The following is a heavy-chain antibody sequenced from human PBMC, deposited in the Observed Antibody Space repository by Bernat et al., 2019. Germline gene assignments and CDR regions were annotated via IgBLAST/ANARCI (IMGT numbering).Heavy chain of an antibody. CDR2: IYSGGSK. Sequence: EVQLVETGGGLIQPGGSLRLSCAASGFTVSSNYMSWVRQAPGKGLEWVSVIYSGGSKYYADSVKGRFTISRDNSRNTLYLQMTSLRADDTAVYFCATVRGYGSRAWRAESWGRGPPVTVSS. J-gene: IGHJ5*02. D-gene: IGHD1-1*01. CDR1: GFTVSSNY. CDR3: ATVRGYGSRAWRAES. V-gene: IGHV3-53*02.